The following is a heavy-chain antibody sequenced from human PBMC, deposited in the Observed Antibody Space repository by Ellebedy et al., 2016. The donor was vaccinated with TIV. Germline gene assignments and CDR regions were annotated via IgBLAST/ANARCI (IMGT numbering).Heavy chain of an antibody. Sequence: GESLKISCVVSGFTFTRHAMSWVRQAPGKGLEWVSGISGGGDTTNNADSVKGRFTISKDMSKNTLYLQMNSLRAEDTAIYYCANSGKGWFDPWGQGTLVTVSS. V-gene: IGHV3-23*01. CDR1: GFTFTRHA. CDR2: ISGGGDTT. CDR3: ANSGKGWFDP. J-gene: IGHJ5*02.